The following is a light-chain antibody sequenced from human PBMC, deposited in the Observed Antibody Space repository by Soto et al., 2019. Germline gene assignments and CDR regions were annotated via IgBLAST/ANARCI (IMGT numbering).Light chain of an antibody. CDR3: HQYYNPPGT. V-gene: IGKV4-1*01. J-gene: IGKJ2*01. CDR2: WAS. CDR1: QSLLYSSNNKNY. Sequence: DIVMTQSPDSLTVSLGERATINCKSSQSLLYSSNNKNYVAWYQHKPGQPPRLLIYWASTRESGVPDRFSGSGSGTDFTLTISVLQAEDVAVYYCHQYYNPPGTFGQGTKLEIK.